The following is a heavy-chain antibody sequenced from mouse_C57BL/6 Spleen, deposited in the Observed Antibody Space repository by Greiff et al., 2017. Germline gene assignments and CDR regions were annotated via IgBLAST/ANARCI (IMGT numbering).Heavy chain of an antibody. J-gene: IGHJ4*01. D-gene: IGHD2-1*01. Sequence: VQLQQPGAELVKPGASVKLSCKASGYTFTSYWMHWVKQRPGQGLEWIGMIHPNSGSTNYNEKFKSKATLTVDKSSSTAYMQLSSLTSEDSAVYYCARLDGNYVDYAMDYWGQGTSVTVSS. CDR2: IHPNSGST. CDR3: ARLDGNYVDYAMDY. V-gene: IGHV1-64*01. CDR1: GYTFTSYW.